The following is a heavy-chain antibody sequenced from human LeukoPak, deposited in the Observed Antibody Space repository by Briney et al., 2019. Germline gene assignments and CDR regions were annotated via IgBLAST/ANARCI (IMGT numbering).Heavy chain of an antibody. CDR2: IIPILSTA. J-gene: IGHJ4*02. CDR1: GGTFSSYA. CDR3: ARDRYGDSLFDY. Sequence: ASVKVSCKASGGTFSSYAISWVRQAPGQGLEWMGRIIPILSTANHAQKFQGRVTITADKSTSTAYMELSSLRAEDTAVYYCARDRYGDSLFDYWGQGTLVTVSS. V-gene: IGHV1-69*04. D-gene: IGHD4-17*01.